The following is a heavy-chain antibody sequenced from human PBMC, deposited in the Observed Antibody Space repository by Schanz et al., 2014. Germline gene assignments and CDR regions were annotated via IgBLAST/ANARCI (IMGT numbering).Heavy chain of an antibody. D-gene: IGHD6-13*01. V-gene: IGHV1-46*03. Sequence: QVQLVQSGTQVKKPGASVKVSCKASGYTLSAYSLHWVRQAPGQGLEWMGIVNPTVRGTHFAREFQGRVTATSDTSTSTVYMELSGRRSEDTAVYYCARDGVDAAAGGNYWGQGTLVTVSS. CDR3: ARDGVDAAAGGNY. CDR2: VNPTVRGT. CDR1: GYTLSAYS. J-gene: IGHJ4*02.